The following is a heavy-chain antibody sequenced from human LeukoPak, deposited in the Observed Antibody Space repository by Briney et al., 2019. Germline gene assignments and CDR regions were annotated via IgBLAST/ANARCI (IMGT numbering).Heavy chain of an antibody. CDR3: ARNDYGEGWFDP. CDR2: IYHSGST. Sequence: ASETLSLTCAVSGGSISSGGYYWSWIRQPPGKGLEWIGYIYHSGSTYYNPSLKSRVTISVDRSKNQFSLKLSSVTAADTAVYYCARNDYGEGWFDPWGQGTLVTVSS. J-gene: IGHJ5*02. D-gene: IGHD4-17*01. CDR1: GGSISSGGYY. V-gene: IGHV4-30-2*01.